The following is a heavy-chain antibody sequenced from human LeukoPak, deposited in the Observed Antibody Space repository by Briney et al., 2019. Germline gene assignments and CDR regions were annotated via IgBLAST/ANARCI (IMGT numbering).Heavy chain of an antibody. CDR2: IYPGDSDT. V-gene: IGHV5-51*01. Sequence: GESLKISCKGSGYSFTSYWIGWVRQMAGKGLEWMGIIYPGDSDTRYSPSFQGQVTISADKSISTAYLQWSSLKASDTAMYYCARRGYCSGGSCHSHSFDIWGQGTMVAVSS. D-gene: IGHD2-15*01. CDR1: GYSFTSYW. J-gene: IGHJ3*02. CDR3: ARRGYCSGGSCHSHSFDI.